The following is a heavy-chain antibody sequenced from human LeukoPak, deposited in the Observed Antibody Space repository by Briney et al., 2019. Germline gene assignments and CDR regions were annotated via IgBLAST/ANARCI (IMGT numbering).Heavy chain of an antibody. J-gene: IGHJ2*01. V-gene: IGHV3-11*04. Sequence: GGSLRLSCAASGFTFSDYYMSWIRQAPGKGLEWVSYISSSGSTIYYADSVKGRFTISRDNAKNSLYLQMNSLRAEDTAVYYCARSGNTGRNWYFDLWGRGTLVTVSP. CDR3: ARSGNTGRNWYFDL. D-gene: IGHD3-10*01. CDR1: GFTFSDYY. CDR2: ISSSGSTI.